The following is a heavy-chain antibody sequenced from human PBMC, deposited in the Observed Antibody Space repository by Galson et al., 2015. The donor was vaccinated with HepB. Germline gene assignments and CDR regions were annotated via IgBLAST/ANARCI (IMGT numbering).Heavy chain of an antibody. CDR1: GFTFSSYA. D-gene: IGHD2-2*01. CDR3: AKERGGYCSSTSCYATYFDY. CDR2: ISGSGGST. J-gene: IGHJ4*02. V-gene: IGHV3-23*01. Sequence: LRLSCAASGFTFSSYAMSWVRQAPGKGLEWVSAISGSGGSTYYADSVKGRFTISRDNSKNTLYLQVNSLRAEDTAVYYCAKERGGYCSSTSCYATYFDYWGQGTLVTVSS.